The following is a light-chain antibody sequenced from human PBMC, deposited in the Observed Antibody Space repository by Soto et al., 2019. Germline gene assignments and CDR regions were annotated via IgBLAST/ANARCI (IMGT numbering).Light chain of an antibody. CDR1: SSDVGNYNR. Sequence: QAVVTQPPSVSGSPGQSVTISCTGTSSDVGNYNRVSWYQQPPGTAPKLMIYEVTNRPSGVPDRFSGSKSGNTASLTISGLQAEDEADYYCSSYTSRSTLVVFGGGTKLTVL. CDR2: EVT. CDR3: SSYTSRSTLVV. J-gene: IGLJ2*01. V-gene: IGLV2-18*02.